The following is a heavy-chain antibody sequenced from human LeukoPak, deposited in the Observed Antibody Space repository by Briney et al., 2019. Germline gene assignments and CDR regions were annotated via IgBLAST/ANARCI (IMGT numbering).Heavy chain of an antibody. CDR3: AREEEKVVAGPHFDY. V-gene: IGHV1-69*04. J-gene: IGHJ4*02. D-gene: IGHD6-19*01. CDR1: GGTLSSYA. Sequence: SVKVSCKASGGTLSSYAISGVRQAPGQGLEWMGRIIPIFGIANYAQKFQGRVTITADKSTSTAYMELSSLRSEDTAVYYCAREEEKVVAGPHFDYWGQGTLVTVSS. CDR2: IIPIFGIA.